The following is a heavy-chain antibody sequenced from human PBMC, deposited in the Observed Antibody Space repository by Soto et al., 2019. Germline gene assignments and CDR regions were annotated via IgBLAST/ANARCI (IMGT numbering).Heavy chain of an antibody. Sequence: GESLKISCKGSGYSFPNYWIGWVRQMPGKGLEWMGIIYPGDSDTRYSPSFRGQVTISADKSISTAYLQLNSLKASDTAIYYCARMFSGAAAPGGHLQYWGQGTVVTV. D-gene: IGHD6-13*01. V-gene: IGHV5-51*01. CDR3: ARMFSGAAAPGGHLQY. CDR2: IYPGDSDT. J-gene: IGHJ1*01. CDR1: GYSFPNYW.